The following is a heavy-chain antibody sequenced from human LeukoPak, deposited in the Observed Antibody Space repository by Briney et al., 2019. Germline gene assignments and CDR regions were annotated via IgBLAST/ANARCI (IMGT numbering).Heavy chain of an antibody. Sequence: LETLSLTCTVSGDSISNSDYYWGWIRQPPGKGLEWIALINYSGRTFYNPSLRSRVTISVDMSKNQFSLNLNSVTAADTAVYYCPRRRKNLNCFAPWGQGTLVTVSS. D-gene: IGHD1-14*01. CDR2: INYSGRT. CDR1: GDSISNSDYY. J-gene: IGHJ5*02. V-gene: IGHV4-39*01. CDR3: PRRRKNLNCFAP.